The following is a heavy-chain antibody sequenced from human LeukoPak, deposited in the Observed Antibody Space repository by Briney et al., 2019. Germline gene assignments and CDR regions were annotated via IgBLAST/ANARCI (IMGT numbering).Heavy chain of an antibody. CDR3: ARVGDHDRLFDY. Sequence: GGSLRLSCAASGFTFSSYSMTWVRQAPGKGLEWVSSISSSSSYIYYADSVKGRFTISRDNAKNSLYLQMNSLRAEDTAVYYCARVGDHDRLFDYWGQGTLVTVSS. CDR1: GFTFSSYS. V-gene: IGHV3-21*01. D-gene: IGHD3-22*01. J-gene: IGHJ4*02. CDR2: ISSSSSYI.